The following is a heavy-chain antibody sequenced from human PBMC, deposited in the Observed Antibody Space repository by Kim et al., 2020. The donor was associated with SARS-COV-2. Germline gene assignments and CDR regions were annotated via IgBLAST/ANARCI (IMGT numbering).Heavy chain of an antibody. D-gene: IGHD3-22*01. CDR3: AKVPYFYDSSGSDGGY. V-gene: IGHV3-30*18. CDR1: GFSFSSSG. CDR2: ISYDGRKE. Sequence: GGSLRLSCVVSGFSFSSSGMHWVRQAPGKGLEWVAVISYDGRKEYYVDSVKGRFTVSRDNSKNTLYLQMNSLRTEDTAVYYCAKVPYFYDSSGSDGGYWGQGTLVTVPS. J-gene: IGHJ4*02.